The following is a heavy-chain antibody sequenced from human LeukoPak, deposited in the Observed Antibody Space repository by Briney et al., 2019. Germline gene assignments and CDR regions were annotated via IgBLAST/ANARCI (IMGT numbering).Heavy chain of an antibody. V-gene: IGHV1-24*01. CDR1: GYTLTELS. J-gene: IGHJ5*02. Sequence: ASVKVSCKVSGYTLTELSMHWVRQAPGKGLEWMGGFDPEDGETIYAQKFQGRVTMTEDTSTDTAYMELSSLRSEDTAVYYCATGGGYCSGGSCYNGHWFDPWGQGTLVTVSS. CDR3: ATGGGYCSGGSCYNGHWFDP. CDR2: FDPEDGET. D-gene: IGHD2-15*01.